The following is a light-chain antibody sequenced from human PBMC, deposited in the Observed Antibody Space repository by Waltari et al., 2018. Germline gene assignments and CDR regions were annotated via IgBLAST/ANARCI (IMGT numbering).Light chain of an antibody. J-gene: IGLJ1*01. V-gene: IGLV1-44*01. CDR1: SSNIGSNY. Sequence: QSVLTQPPSASGTPGQRVTISCSGSSSNIGSNYVNWYQQFPGTAPNPLISTISQRPFWVPARFSGSKSGTSASLAISGLQSEGEADYYCAAWDGSLNAYVFGAGTKVTVL. CDR3: AAWDGSLNAYV. CDR2: TIS.